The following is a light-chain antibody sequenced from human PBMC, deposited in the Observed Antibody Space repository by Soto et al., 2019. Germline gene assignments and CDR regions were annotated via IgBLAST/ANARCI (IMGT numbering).Light chain of an antibody. CDR3: QQYNSYLIT. V-gene: IGKV1-5*01. Sequence: DIQMTQSPSTLSASVGDRVTITCRASQSISSWLAWYQQKPGKAPKLLIYDASSLESGVPSRFSGSGSGTAFTLTISSLQPDDFATYYCQQYNSYLITFGQGTRLEIK. J-gene: IGKJ5*01. CDR2: DAS. CDR1: QSISSW.